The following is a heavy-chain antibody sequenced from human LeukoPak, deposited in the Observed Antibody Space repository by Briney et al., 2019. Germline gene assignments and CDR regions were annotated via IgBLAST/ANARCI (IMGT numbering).Heavy chain of an antibody. V-gene: IGHV1-2*02. J-gene: IGHJ3*02. CDR2: INPNSGGT. D-gene: IGHD3-22*01. CDR3: ARRRKYYDSSGYYLVAFDI. Sequence: GASVKISCKASGYTFTNYYMHWVRQAPGQGLEWMGWINPNSGGTNYAQKFQGRVTMTRDTSISTAYMELSRLRSDDTAVYYCARRRKYYDSSGYYLVAFDIWGQGTMVTVSS. CDR1: GYTFTNYY.